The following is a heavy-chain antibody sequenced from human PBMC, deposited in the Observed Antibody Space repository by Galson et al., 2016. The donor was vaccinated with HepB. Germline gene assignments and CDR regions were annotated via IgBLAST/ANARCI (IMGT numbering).Heavy chain of an antibody. CDR3: AKRHEYCPPVGCSVDS. V-gene: IGHV3-30*18. CDR2: DSMDGRRK. J-gene: IGHJ4*02. CDR1: GFTFSQRG. D-gene: IGHD2/OR15-2a*01. Sequence: SLRLSCAASGFTFSQRGMHWVRQAPGKGLEWAAADSMDGRRKFYADSVKGRFTISRDNSNNMLFLQMSSLRVDDTAVYYCAKRHEYCPPVGCSVDSWGQGTLVSVSS.